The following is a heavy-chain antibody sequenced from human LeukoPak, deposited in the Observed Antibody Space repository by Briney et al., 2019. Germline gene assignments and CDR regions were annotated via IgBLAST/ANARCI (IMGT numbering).Heavy chain of an antibody. D-gene: IGHD3-22*01. Sequence: SETLSLTCTVSGGSISSYYWSWIRQPPGKGLEWIGYIYYSGSTNYSPSLKSRVTISVDTSKNQFSLKLSSVTAADTAVYYCARELMYYYDSSGTSEFDPWGQGTLVTVSS. CDR1: GGSISSYY. CDR2: IYYSGST. J-gene: IGHJ5*02. V-gene: IGHV4-59*01. CDR3: ARELMYYYDSSGTSEFDP.